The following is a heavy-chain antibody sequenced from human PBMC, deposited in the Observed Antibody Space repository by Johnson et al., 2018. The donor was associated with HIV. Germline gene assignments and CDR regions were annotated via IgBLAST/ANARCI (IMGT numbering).Heavy chain of an antibody. V-gene: IGHV3-66*02. Sequence: VQLVESGGGLVQPGGSLRLSCAASGFTVSSNYLSWVRQAQGKGLEWVAVIYSGGSTYYADSVKGRFTISRDNSKNTLYLQMNSLRAEDTAVYYCARERRAGVKGAFDIWGQGTMVTVSS. CDR1: GFTVSSNY. D-gene: IGHD2-21*01. CDR3: ARERRAGVKGAFDI. J-gene: IGHJ3*02. CDR2: IYSGGST.